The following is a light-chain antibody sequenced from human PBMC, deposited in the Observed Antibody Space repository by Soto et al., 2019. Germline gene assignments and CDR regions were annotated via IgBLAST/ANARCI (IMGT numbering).Light chain of an antibody. Sequence: EVVLTQSPDTLSLPPGERATLSCRASQSISSYLAWYQQKPGQAPRLLIYDASSRATGIPARFSGSGSGTDFTLPLSSPEPEDFAVYYFQQTNRRPPEWTFGPGAQVGIK. CDR2: DAS. V-gene: IGKV3-11*01. CDR3: QQTNRRPPEWT. CDR1: QSISSY. J-gene: IGKJ1*01.